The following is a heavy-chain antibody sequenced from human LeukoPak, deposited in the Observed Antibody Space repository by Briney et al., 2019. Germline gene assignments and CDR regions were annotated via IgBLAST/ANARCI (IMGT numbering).Heavy chain of an antibody. J-gene: IGHJ3*02. D-gene: IGHD3-22*01. CDR1: GGSISSYY. Sequence: SETLSLTCTVSGGSISSYYWSWIRQPPGKGLEWIGYIYYSGSTNYNPSLKSRVTISVDTSKNQFSLKLSSVTAADTAVYYCARESGVTMIVGAPDAFDIWGQGTMVTVSS. V-gene: IGHV4-59*12. CDR2: IYYSGST. CDR3: ARESGVTMIVGAPDAFDI.